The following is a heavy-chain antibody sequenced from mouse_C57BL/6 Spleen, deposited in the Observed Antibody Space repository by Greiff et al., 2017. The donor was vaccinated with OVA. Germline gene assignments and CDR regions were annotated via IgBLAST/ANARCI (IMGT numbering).Heavy chain of an antibody. V-gene: IGHV2-2*01. D-gene: IGHD2-2*01. CDR2: IWSGGST. CDR1: GFSLTSYG. Sequence: QVQLQQSGPGLVQPSQSLSITCTVSGFSLTSYGVHWVRQSPGKGLEWLGVIWSGGSTDYNAAFISRLSISKDNSKSQVFFKMNSLQADDTAIYYCARNRGNYGYDDWYFDVWGTGTTVTVSS. CDR3: ARNRGNYGYDDWYFDV. J-gene: IGHJ1*03.